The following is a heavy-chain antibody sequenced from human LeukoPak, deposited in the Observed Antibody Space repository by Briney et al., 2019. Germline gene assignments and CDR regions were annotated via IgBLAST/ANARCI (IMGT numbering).Heavy chain of an antibody. CDR1: GFTFSSYA. CDR3: ARALLRFLEWLPYYYYGMDV. D-gene: IGHD3-3*01. V-gene: IGHV3-23*01. Sequence: GGSLRLSCAASGFTFSSYAMSWARQAPGKGLEWVSAISGSGGSTYYADSVKGRFTISRDNSKNTLYLQMNSLRAEDTAVYYCARALLRFLEWLPYYYYGMDVWGQGTTVTVSS. CDR2: ISGSGGST. J-gene: IGHJ6*02.